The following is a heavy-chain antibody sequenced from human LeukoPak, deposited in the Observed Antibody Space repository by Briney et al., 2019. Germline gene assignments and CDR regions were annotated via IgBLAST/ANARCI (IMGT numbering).Heavy chain of an antibody. CDR3: ARESGNGWYTL. J-gene: IGHJ4*02. CDR1: GDSIDSHY. D-gene: IGHD6-19*01. CDR2: VYYSGNT. Sequence: SETLSLTCTVSGDSIDSHYWSWIRQPPGKGLEWIGYVYYSGNTNYNPALKSRVTISVDTSKNQFSLKLRSVTAADTAVYYCARESGNGWYTLWGQGTLVTVSS. V-gene: IGHV4-59*11.